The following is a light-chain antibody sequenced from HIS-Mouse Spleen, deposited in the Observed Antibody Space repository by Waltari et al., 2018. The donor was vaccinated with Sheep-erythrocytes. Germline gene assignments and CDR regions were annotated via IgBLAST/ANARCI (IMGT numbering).Light chain of an antibody. CDR1: SSDVGSYNP. V-gene: IGLV2-23*01. J-gene: IGLJ2*01. CDR2: EGS. Sequence: QSALTQPASVSGSPGQSITISCTGTSSDVGSYNPVSWYQQHPGKAPKLIIYEGSKRPSGVSNRFSGSKSGNTASLTISGLQAEDEADYYCCSYAGSSTFGVFGGGTKLTVL. CDR3: CSYAGSSTFGV.